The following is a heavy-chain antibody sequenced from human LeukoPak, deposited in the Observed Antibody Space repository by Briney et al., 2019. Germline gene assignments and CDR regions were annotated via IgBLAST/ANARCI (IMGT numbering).Heavy chain of an antibody. J-gene: IGHJ6*03. CDR2: IYTSGST. D-gene: IGHD3-22*01. CDR3: ARDYYDSSGYYGRGGYYYMDV. CDR1: GGSISSYY. V-gene: IGHV4-4*07. Sequence: SETLSLTCTVSGGSISSYYWSWIRQPAGKGLEWIGRIYTSGSTNYNPSLKSRVTISVDKSKNQFSLKLSSVTAADTAVYYCARDYYDSSGYYGRGGYYYMDVWGKGTTVTVSS.